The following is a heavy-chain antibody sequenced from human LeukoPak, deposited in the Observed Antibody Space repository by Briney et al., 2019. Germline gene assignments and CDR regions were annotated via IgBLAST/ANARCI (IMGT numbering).Heavy chain of an antibody. CDR3: ARRAGGYSHPYDY. J-gene: IGHJ4*02. V-gene: IGHV3-53*01. D-gene: IGHD4-23*01. CDR2: IYSGGTT. Sequence: GGSLRLSCAVSGFTVSGNYMSWVRHAPGKGLEWVSLIYSGGTTYYGDSVKGRFTISRDNSKNTLYLQMNSLRAEDTAVYYCARRAGGYSHPYDYWGQGILVTVSS. CDR1: GFTVSGNY.